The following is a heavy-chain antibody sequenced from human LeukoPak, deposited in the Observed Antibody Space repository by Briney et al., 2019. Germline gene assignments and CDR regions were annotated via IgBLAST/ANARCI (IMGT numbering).Heavy chain of an antibody. CDR2: TYYDGST. CDR3: ARGTEADGTFMFDF. V-gene: IGHV4-39*07. J-gene: IGHJ4*02. CDR1: GGSISIANYF. D-gene: IGHD5-24*01. Sequence: SETLSLTCTVSGGSISIANYFWGWIRQPPGKGLEWIGSTYYDGSTYYNPSLKSRVTISRDTSKDQFSLRLSSVTAADTAVYYCARGTEADGTFMFDFWGQGTLVTVSS.